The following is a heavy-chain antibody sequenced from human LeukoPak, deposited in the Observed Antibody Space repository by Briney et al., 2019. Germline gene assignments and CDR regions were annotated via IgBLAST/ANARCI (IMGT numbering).Heavy chain of an antibody. D-gene: IGHD6-13*01. CDR2: ISWNSGSI. V-gene: IGHV3-9*01. CDR1: GFTFSSYS. Sequence: GGSLRLSCAASGFTFSSYSMNWVRQAPGKGLEWVSGISWNSGSIGYADSVKGRFTISRDNAKNSLYLQMNSLRAEDTALYYCAKDIGYSSSWFWGQGTLVTVSS. J-gene: IGHJ4*02. CDR3: AKDIGYSSSWF.